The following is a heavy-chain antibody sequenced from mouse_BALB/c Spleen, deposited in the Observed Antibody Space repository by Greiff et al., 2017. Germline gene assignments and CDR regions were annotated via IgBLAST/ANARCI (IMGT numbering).Heavy chain of an antibody. CDR2: IYPSDSYT. V-gene: IGHV1-69*02. CDR1: GYTFTSYW. D-gene: IGHD1-1*01. CDR3: SSYYYGSSLAD. Sequence: QVQLQQPGAELVRPGASVKLSCKASGYTFTSYWINWVKQRPGQGLEWIGNIYPSDSYTNYNQKFKDKATLTVDKSSSTAYMQLSSPTSEDSAVYYCSSYYYGSSLADWGQGTLVTVSA. J-gene: IGHJ3*01.